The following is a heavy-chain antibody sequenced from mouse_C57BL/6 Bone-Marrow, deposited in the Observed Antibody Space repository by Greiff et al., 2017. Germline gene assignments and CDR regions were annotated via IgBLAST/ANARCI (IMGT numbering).Heavy chain of an antibody. Sequence: QVQLQQSGPELVKPGASVKISCKASGYAFSSSWMNWVKQRPGKGLEWIGRIYPGDGDTNYNGKFKGKATLTADKSSSTTYMQLSSLTSEDSAVYFCARTGDYWGQGTTLTVSS. CDR2: IYPGDGDT. CDR1: GYAFSSSW. V-gene: IGHV1-82*01. J-gene: IGHJ2*01. CDR3: ARTGDY.